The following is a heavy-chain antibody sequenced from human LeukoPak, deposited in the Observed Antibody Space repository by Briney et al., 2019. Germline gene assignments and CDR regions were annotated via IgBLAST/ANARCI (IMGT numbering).Heavy chain of an antibody. D-gene: IGHD3-16*01. CDR3: ARGELFLVNDY. V-gene: IGHV3-48*03. CDR1: GFTFSSYE. J-gene: IGHJ4*02. CDR2: ISSSGSTI. Sequence: GGSLRLSCAASGFTFSSYEMNWVRQAPGKGLEWVSYISSSGSTIYYADSVKGRFTISRDNAKNSLYLQMNSLRAEDTAVYYCARGELFLVNDYWGQGTLVTVSS.